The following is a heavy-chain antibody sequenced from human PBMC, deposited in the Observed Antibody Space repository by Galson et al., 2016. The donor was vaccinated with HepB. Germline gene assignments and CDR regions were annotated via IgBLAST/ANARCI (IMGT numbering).Heavy chain of an antibody. CDR2: LSGDSTYI. CDR3: TRGGVFQKEDDY. D-gene: IGHD3-16*01. J-gene: IGHJ4*02. V-gene: IGHV3-21*01. Sequence: SLRLSCAASGLTFSKYLMGWVRQAPGKGLEWVSSLSGDSTYIYHADSVKGRFTISRDNAKKSLHLQMNRLRADDTAVYYCTRGGVFQKEDDYWGQGTLVTGSS. CDR1: GLTFSKYL.